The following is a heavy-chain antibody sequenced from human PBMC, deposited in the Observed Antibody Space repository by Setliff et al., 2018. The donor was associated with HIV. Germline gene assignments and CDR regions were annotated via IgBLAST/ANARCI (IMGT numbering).Heavy chain of an antibody. J-gene: IGHJ4*02. D-gene: IGHD3-22*01. V-gene: IGHV4-39*07. Sequence: LSLTCTVSGDSFSTPTNHWGWIRQPPGKGLEWIGNIYYGGSPYYNPSLKSRVTISLDTSSNQFSLKMTSVTAADTAVYFCARDPHYYDRSGHYSWFYFDYWGQGALVTVYS. CDR2: IYYGGSP. CDR1: GDSFSTPTNH. CDR3: ARDPHYYDRSGHYSWFYFDY.